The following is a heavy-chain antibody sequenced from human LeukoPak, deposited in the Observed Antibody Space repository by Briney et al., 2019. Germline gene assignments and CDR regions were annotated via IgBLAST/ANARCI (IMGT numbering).Heavy chain of an antibody. D-gene: IGHD6-13*01. Sequence: GGSLRLSCAASGFTFSSYAMSWVRQAPGKGLEWVSSICGRGGSTYYADSVKGRFTISRDNSKNTLYLQMNSLRAEDTAVYYCAKVETAAAATLRGFDYWGQGTLVTVSS. V-gene: IGHV3-23*01. CDR2: ICGRGGST. J-gene: IGHJ4*02. CDR1: GFTFSSYA. CDR3: AKVETAAAATLRGFDY.